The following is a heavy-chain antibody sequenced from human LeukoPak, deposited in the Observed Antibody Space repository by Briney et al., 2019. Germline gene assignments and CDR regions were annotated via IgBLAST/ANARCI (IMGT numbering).Heavy chain of an antibody. J-gene: IGHJ6*02. CDR3: ARSKWTEAYYYYYGMDV. CDR2: IIPIFGTA. Sequence: SVKVSCKASGGTFSSYAISWVRQAPGQGLEWMGGIIPIFGTANYAQKFQGRVTITADESTSTAYMELSSLRSEDTAVYYCARSKWTEAYYYYYGMDVWGQGTTVTVSS. V-gene: IGHV1-69*13. D-gene: IGHD1-26*01. CDR1: GGTFSSYA.